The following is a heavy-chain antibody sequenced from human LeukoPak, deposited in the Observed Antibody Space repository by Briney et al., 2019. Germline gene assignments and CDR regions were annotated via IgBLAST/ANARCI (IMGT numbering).Heavy chain of an antibody. CDR3: ARARGRAAAGPFDY. CDR2: IYYSGST. V-gene: IGHV4-59*01. Sequence: SETLSPTCTVSGGSISSYYWSWIRQPPGKGLEWIGYIYYSGSTNYNPSLKSRVTISVDTSKNQFSLKLSSVTAADTAVYYCARARGRAAAGPFDYWGRGTLVTVSS. CDR1: GGSISSYY. J-gene: IGHJ4*02. D-gene: IGHD6-13*01.